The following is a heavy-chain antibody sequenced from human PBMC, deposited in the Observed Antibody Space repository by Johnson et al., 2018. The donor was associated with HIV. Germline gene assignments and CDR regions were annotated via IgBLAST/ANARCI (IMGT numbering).Heavy chain of an antibody. V-gene: IGHV3-66*01. J-gene: IGHJ3*02. CDR1: GLTVSSNY. CDR2: IYCGGST. D-gene: IGHD5-18*01. Sequence: VQLVESGGGLVQPGGSLRLSCAASGLTVSSNYMSLVRPAPGQGLVRVSVIYCGGSTYDADFVKGSFTISRDNSKNTLYLQINSLRAEDTAVYYCARDCSYGSNDAIDIWGQGTMVTVSS. CDR3: ARDCSYGSNDAIDI.